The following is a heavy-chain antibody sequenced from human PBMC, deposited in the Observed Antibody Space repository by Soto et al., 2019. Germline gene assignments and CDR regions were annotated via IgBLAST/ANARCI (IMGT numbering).Heavy chain of an antibody. D-gene: IGHD3-16*02. CDR1: GFTVSSNY. CDR3: ARGDYDYIWGSYPTSRQFDY. V-gene: IGHV3-66*01. CDR2: IYSGGST. Sequence: GGSLRLSCAASGFTVSSNYMSWVRQAPGKGLEWVSVIYSGGSTYYADSVKGRFTISRDNSKNTLYLQMNSLRAEDTAVYYCARGDYDYIWGSYPTSRQFDYWGQGTLVTVSS. J-gene: IGHJ4*02.